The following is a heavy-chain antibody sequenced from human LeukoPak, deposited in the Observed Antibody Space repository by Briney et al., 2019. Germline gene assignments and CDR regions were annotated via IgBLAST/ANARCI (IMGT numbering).Heavy chain of an antibody. V-gene: IGHV4-39*01. J-gene: IGHJ4*02. CDR2: VKYIGTA. D-gene: IGHD5-12*01. Sequence: SETLSLTCTVSGGPVSNSSYFWGYIRQPPGKGLEWMGGVKYIGTAYYNSSLRDRLTISTDTSKNQFTLTLSSLTAADTAVYYCWAIGTTNKFDYWGQRTLVTVSS. CDR1: GGPVSNSSYF. CDR3: WAIGTTNKFDY.